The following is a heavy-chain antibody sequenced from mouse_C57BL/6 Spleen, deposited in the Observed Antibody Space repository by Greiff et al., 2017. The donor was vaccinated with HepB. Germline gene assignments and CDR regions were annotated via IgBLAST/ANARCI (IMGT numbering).Heavy chain of an antibody. D-gene: IGHD2-2*01. Sequence: QVQLQQSGAELVKPGASVKLSCKASGYTFTSYWMQWVKQRPGQGLEWIGEIDPSDSYTNYNQKFKGKATLTVDTSSSTAYMQLSSLTSEDSAVYYCARGGGYDEAGFAYWGQGTLVTVSA. CDR2: IDPSDSYT. J-gene: IGHJ3*01. CDR1: GYTFTSYW. CDR3: ARGGGYDEAGFAY. V-gene: IGHV1-50*01.